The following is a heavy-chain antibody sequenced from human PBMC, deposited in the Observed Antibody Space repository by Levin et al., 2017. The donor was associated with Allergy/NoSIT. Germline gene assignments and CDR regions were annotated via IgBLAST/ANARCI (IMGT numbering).Heavy chain of an antibody. Sequence: SETLSLTCSVSGGSITSYYWSWIRQPPGKGLEYIGYIHYSGNTNYNPSLKSRVTISVGTPKNQFSLKLTSVTAADTAVYYCARDLNGEAFDIWGQGTMVIVSS. CDR2: IHYSGNT. CDR1: GGSITSYY. J-gene: IGHJ3*02. CDR3: ARDLNGEAFDI. V-gene: IGHV4-59*01.